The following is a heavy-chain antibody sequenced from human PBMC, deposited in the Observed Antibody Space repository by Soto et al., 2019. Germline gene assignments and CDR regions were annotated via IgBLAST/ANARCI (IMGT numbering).Heavy chain of an antibody. V-gene: IGHV1-18*01. CDR1: GYTFTRYG. J-gene: IGHJ4*02. D-gene: IGHD3-10*01. CDR2: ISAYNGNT. CDR3: ARVGPLWLTSDY. Sequence: ASVKVSCQASGYTFTRYGISWVRPAPGQGLEWMGWISAYNGNTNYAQKLRGRVTMTTDTSTSTAYMELRSLRSDDTAVYYCARVGPLWLTSDYWGQGTLVTVSS.